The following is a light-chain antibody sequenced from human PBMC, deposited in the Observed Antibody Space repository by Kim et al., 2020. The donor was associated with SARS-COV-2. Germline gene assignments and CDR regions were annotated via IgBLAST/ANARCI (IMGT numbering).Light chain of an antibody. CDR2: DAF. CDR3: QQYQNFPIT. Sequence: ASVGERVTITCQASHNINKYLNWYQHRPGRAPKLLIYDAFNLETGVPTKFSGSGSGTDFTLIISSLQPEDFATYYCQQYQNFPITFGGGTKVDIK. CDR1: HNINKY. V-gene: IGKV1-33*01. J-gene: IGKJ4*01.